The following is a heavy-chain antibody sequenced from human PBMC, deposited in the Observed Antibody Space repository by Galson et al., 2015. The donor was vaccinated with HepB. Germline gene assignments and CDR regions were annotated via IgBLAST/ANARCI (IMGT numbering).Heavy chain of an antibody. D-gene: IGHD6-25*01. Sequence: QSGAEVKKPGESLKISCQGSGYSFTNFWIGWVRQMPGKGLEWMGIIYPGDSNTEYSPYFQGQVTISADKSISTAYLKWSSLKASDTAMYYCARAADTFDIWGQGTMVTVSS. J-gene: IGHJ3*02. V-gene: IGHV5-51*01. CDR1: GYSFTNFW. CDR3: ARAADTFDI. CDR2: IYPGDSNT.